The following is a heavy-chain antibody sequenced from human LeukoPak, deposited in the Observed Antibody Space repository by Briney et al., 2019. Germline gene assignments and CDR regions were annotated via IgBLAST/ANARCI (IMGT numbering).Heavy chain of an antibody. V-gene: IGHV3-48*03. CDR3: AREVIRGGSYYYYYMDV. J-gene: IGHJ6*03. D-gene: IGHD1-26*01. CDR1: GFTFSSYE. Sequence: GGSLRLSCAASGFTFSSYEMNWVRQAPGKGREWVSYIISSGSTIYYADSVKGRFTISRENAKKSLYLQMNSLRAEDTAVYYCAREVIRGGSYYYYYMDVWGKGTTVTVSS. CDR2: IISSGSTI.